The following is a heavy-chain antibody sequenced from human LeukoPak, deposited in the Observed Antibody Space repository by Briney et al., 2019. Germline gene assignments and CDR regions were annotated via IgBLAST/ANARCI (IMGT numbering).Heavy chain of an antibody. Sequence: RASVKVSCKASGYTFTSYDINWVRQATGQGLKWMGWMNPNSGNTGYAQKFQGRVTMTRNTSISTAYMELSSLRSEDTAVYYCARGSDRWLAIEHWGQGTLVTVSS. D-gene: IGHD6-19*01. CDR1: GYTFTSYD. CDR3: ARGSDRWLAIEH. J-gene: IGHJ5*02. CDR2: MNPNSGNT. V-gene: IGHV1-8*01.